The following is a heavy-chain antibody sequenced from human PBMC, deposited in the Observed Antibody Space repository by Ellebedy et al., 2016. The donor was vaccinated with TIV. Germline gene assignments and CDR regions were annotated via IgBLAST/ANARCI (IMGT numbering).Heavy chain of an antibody. V-gene: IGHV3-53*01. CDR2: IYGGGNT. CDR1: GFTVSSNY. Sequence: GESLKISCAASGFTVSSNYMSWVRRAPGQGLGWVSVIYGGGNTDYAEHVEGRFTISRDNSKNTVYLQMNSLRAEDTATYYCARGGRDRSGFDAWGQGTVVTVSS. CDR3: ARGGRDRSGFDA. D-gene: IGHD6-25*01. J-gene: IGHJ4*02.